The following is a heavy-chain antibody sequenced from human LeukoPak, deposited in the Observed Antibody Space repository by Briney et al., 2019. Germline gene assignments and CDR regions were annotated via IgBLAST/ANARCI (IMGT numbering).Heavy chain of an antibody. CDR1: GGSISSSSYY. J-gene: IGHJ4*02. CDR3: ARDPRYYYDSSGYYFDY. V-gene: IGHV4-61*02. Sequence: PSETLSLTCTVSGGSISSSSYYWSWIRQPAGKGLEWIGRIYTSGSTNYNPSLKSRVTISVDTSKNQFSLKLSSVTAADTAVYYCARDPRYYYDSSGYYFDYWGQGTLVTVSS. D-gene: IGHD3-22*01. CDR2: IYTSGST.